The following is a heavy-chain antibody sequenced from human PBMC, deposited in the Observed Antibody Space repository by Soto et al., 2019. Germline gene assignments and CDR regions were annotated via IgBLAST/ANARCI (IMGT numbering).Heavy chain of an antibody. D-gene: IGHD1-26*01. CDR1: GFTFSAYA. Sequence: VQLLESGGGLVQPGGSLRLSCAVSGFTFSAYAMNWVRQAPGKGLEWLSLISGSGSGTYYADSVKGRFTISRDNSKNTLYLQMNSLRAEDTAVYYCAKDQGNTIVGASRGFDHWCQGTLVTVSS. V-gene: IGHV3-23*01. J-gene: IGHJ4*02. CDR3: AKDQGNTIVGASRGFDH. CDR2: ISGSGSGT.